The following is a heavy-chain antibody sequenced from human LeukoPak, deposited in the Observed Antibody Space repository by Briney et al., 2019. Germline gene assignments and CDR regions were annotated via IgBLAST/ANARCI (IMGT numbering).Heavy chain of an antibody. D-gene: IGHD6-13*01. CDR2: IIPIFGTA. Sequence: GASVKVSCKASGGTFSSYAISWVRQAPGQGLEWMGGIIPIFGTANYAQKFQGRVTITADKSTSTAYMELSSLRSEDTAVYYCARGPRLAAAGTWDYYYYMDVWGKGTTVTVSS. V-gene: IGHV1-69*06. CDR1: GGTFSSYA. J-gene: IGHJ6*03. CDR3: ARGPRLAAAGTWDYYYYMDV.